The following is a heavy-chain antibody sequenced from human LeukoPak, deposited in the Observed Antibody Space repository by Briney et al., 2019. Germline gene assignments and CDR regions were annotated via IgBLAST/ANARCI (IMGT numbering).Heavy chain of an antibody. CDR3: ARTSGGYGDWAY. V-gene: IGHV3-20*04. Sequence: GGSLRLSCAASGFTFSSYAMSWVRQAPGKGLEWVSAINWNGGSTGYADSVKGRFIVSRDNAKNSLYLQMNSLRAEDTALYYCARTSGGYGDWAYWGQGILVTVSS. D-gene: IGHD4-17*01. CDR1: GFTFSSYA. CDR2: INWNGGST. J-gene: IGHJ4*02.